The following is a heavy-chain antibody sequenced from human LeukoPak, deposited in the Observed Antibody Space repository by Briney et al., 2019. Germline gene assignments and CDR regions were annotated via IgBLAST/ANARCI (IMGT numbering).Heavy chain of an antibody. CDR3: ARGPSVTGWGYYYYMDV. V-gene: IGHV4-34*01. D-gene: IGHD2-21*02. CDR2: INHSGST. J-gene: IGHJ6*03. CDR1: GGSFSGYY. Sequence: SETLSLTCAVYGGSFSGYYWSWIRQPPGKGLEWIGEINHSGSTNYNPSLKSRVTISVDTSKNQFSLKLSSVTAADTAVYYCARGPSVTGWGYYYYMDVWGKGTTVTVSS.